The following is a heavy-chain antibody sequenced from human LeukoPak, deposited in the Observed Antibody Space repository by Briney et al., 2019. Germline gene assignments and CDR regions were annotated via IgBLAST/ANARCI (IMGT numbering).Heavy chain of an antibody. CDR2: IYYSGST. CDR1: GGSISSYY. J-gene: IGHJ4*02. V-gene: IGHV4-59*01. D-gene: IGHD1-7*01. Sequence: PSETLSLICTVSGGSISSYYWSWIRQPPGKGLEWIGYIYYSGSTNYNPSLKSRVTISVDTSKNQFSLKLSSVTAADTAVYYCARGRNWNYEYYFDYWGQGTLVTVSS. CDR3: ARGRNWNYEYYFDY.